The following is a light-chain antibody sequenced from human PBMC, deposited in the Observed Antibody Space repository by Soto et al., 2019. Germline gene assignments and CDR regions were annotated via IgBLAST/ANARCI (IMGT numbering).Light chain of an antibody. CDR2: AAS. Sequence: DIQMTQSPSSLSASVGDRVTITCRASQSISTYLHWYQQKPGKAPNLLIYAASTLQSGVPSRFSGSGSGTDFTLTISSLQPEDFATYFCQHRYSTPLTFGGGTKVDIK. V-gene: IGKV1-39*01. CDR3: QHRYSTPLT. CDR1: QSISTY. J-gene: IGKJ4*01.